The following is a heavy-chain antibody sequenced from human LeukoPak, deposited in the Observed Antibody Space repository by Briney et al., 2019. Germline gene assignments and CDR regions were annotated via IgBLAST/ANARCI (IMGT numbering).Heavy chain of an antibody. D-gene: IGHD3-3*01. J-gene: IGHJ4*02. CDR1: GGTFSSYA. V-gene: IGHV1-8*02. CDR3: AISPITIFGVVTSIPY. Sequence: ASVKVSCKASGGTFSSYAINWVRQATGQGLEWMGWMNPNSGNTGYAQKFQGRVTMTRNTSISTAYMELSSLRSEDTAVYYCAISPITIFGVVTSIPYWGQGTLVTVSS. CDR2: MNPNSGNT.